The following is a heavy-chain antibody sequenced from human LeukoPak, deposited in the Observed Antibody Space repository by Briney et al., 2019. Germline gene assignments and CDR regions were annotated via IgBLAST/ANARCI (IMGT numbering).Heavy chain of an antibody. V-gene: IGHV1-69*13. D-gene: IGHD3-3*01. J-gene: IGHJ4*02. CDR3: ATRSSGYYTYYSDY. Sequence: GASVKVSCKASGGTLTSHAISWVRQAPGQGLEWMGGIIPIFGTANYAQKFQGRVAITADESTSTAYMELSSLRSEDTAVYYCATRSSGYYTYYSDYWGQGTLVTVSS. CDR1: GGTLTSHA. CDR2: IIPIFGTA.